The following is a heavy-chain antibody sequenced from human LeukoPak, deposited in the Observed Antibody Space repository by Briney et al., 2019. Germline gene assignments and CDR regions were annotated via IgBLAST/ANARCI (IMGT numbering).Heavy chain of an antibody. V-gene: IGHV1-18*04. D-gene: IGHD3-9*01. CDR2: ISAYNGNT. CDR1: GYTFTSYY. J-gene: IGHJ5*02. Sequence: ASVKVSCKASGYTFTSYYMHWVRQAPGQGLEWMGWISAYNGNTNYAQKLQGRVTMTTDTSTSTAYMELRSLRSDDTAVYYCARDREYYDILTGPHWFDPWGQGTLVTVSS. CDR3: ARDREYYDILTGPHWFDP.